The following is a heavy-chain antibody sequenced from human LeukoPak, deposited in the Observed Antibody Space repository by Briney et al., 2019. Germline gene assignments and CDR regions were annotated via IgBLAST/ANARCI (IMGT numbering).Heavy chain of an antibody. CDR2: ISGSGGST. D-gene: IGHD2-2*01. CDR3: AKAGAVVPAAKMTHLDY. J-gene: IGHJ4*02. CDR1: GFTFSSYA. V-gene: IGHV3-23*01. Sequence: GGSLRLSCAASGFTFSSYAMSWVRQAPGKGLEWVSAISGSGGSTYYADSVKGRFTISRDNSKNTLYLQMNSLRAEDTAVYYCAKAGAVVPAAKMTHLDYWGQGTLVTVSS.